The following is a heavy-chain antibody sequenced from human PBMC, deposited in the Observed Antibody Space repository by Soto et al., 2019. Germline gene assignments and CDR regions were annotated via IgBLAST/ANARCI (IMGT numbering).Heavy chain of an antibody. Sequence: GASVKVSCKASGGAFSNYVVNWVRQAPGQGLEWMGRIIPISGAANYAQKFQGRVTLTSETPTSTVYMELSSLRSEDTAVYYCAKPGATTGPEYYGMDVWGQGTTVTVSS. CDR3: AKPGATTGPEYYGMDV. CDR2: IIPISGAA. D-gene: IGHD1-1*01. V-gene: IGHV1-69*05. J-gene: IGHJ6*02. CDR1: GGAFSNYV.